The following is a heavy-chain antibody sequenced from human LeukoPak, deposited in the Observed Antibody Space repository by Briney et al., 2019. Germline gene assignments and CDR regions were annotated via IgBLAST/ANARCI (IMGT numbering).Heavy chain of an antibody. Sequence: GGSLRLSCAAPGFTFSSYAMVWVRQAPGKGLEWVSAISGSGGSTYYADSVKGRFTISRDNSKNTLYLQMNSLRAEDTAVYYCAKRDLRGYYDSSGYYPNWYFDLWGRGTLVTVSS. CDR3: AKRDLRGYYDSSGYYPNWYFDL. D-gene: IGHD3-22*01. V-gene: IGHV3-23*01. CDR2: ISGSGGST. J-gene: IGHJ2*01. CDR1: GFTFSSYA.